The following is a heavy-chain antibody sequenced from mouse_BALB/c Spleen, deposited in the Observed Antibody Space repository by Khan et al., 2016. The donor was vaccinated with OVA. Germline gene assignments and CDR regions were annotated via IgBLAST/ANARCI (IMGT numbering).Heavy chain of an antibody. Sequence: VQLVESGPGLVAPSQSLSITCTVSGFSLSRYNIHWVRQPPGKGLEWLGMIWGGGGTDYNSTLKSRLNISKDNSKSQVFLKMNSLQTDDTAMYYCARAYYRYDGYYAMGYWGQGTSVTVSS. J-gene: IGHJ4*01. CDR2: IWGGGGT. CDR1: GFSLSRYN. V-gene: IGHV2-6-4*01. CDR3: ARAYYRYDGYYAMGY. D-gene: IGHD2-14*01.